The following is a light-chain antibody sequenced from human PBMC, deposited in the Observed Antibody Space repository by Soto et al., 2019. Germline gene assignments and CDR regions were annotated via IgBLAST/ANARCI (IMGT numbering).Light chain of an antibody. V-gene: IGKV1-5*03. CDR3: QEYHTYDT. Sequence: DIQMTQSPSTLSASVGDRVTITCRASQSISVWLAWYQQKAGKAPNLLIYKASRLESGVPSRFSGSGSETEFTLTISGLQPGDSATYYCQEYHTYDTFGQGTKVDIK. CDR1: QSISVW. J-gene: IGKJ2*01. CDR2: KAS.